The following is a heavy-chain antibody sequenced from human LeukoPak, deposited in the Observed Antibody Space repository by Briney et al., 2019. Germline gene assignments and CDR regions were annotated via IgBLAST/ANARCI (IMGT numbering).Heavy chain of an antibody. J-gene: IGHJ4*02. CDR3: AKDLDIVAVPAAVYFDY. D-gene: IGHD2-2*03. V-gene: IGHV3-23*01. CDR1: GFTFSSYA. Sequence: PGGSLRLSCAASGFTFSSYAMSWVRQAPGKGLEWVSAISGSGGSTYYADSVKGRFTISRDNSKNTLYLQMNSLRAEDTAVYYCAKDLDIVAVPAAVYFDYWGQGTLVTVSS. CDR2: ISGSGGST.